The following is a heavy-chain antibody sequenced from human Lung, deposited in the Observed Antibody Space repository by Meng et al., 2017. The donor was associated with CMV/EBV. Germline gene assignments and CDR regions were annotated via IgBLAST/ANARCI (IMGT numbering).Heavy chain of an antibody. D-gene: IGHD2-15*01. CDR3: ARTRIEVEPDGTKIKYYNYGMDV. V-gene: IGHV1-8*01. J-gene: IGHJ6*02. CDR1: GYTFTTYD. Sequence: SVXVSXXASGYTFTTYDINWVRQATGQGLEWMGWMNPNSGNTGYAQKFQGRVAMTRATSISTAYMELSSLTSDDTAVYYCARTRIEVEPDGTKIKYYNYGMDVWGQGTTVXVSS. CDR2: MNPNSGNT.